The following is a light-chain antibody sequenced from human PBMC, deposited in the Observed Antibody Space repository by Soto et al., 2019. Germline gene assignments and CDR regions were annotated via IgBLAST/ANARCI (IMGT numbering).Light chain of an antibody. Sequence: DIQMTQSPSTVSAYVGDSVTITCRASQSITTWLAWYQQRPGKAPKLLIYDVSSLQSGVPSRFSGSGSGTEFTLTISGLQSEDFAVYYCQQYNNWPPWTFGQGTKVDIK. J-gene: IGKJ1*01. CDR1: QSITTW. CDR3: QQYNNWPPWT. CDR2: DVS. V-gene: IGKV1-5*01.